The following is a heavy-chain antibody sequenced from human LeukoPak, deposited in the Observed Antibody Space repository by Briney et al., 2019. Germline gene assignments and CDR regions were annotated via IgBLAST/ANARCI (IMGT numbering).Heavy chain of an antibody. CDR3: ANGLRWFGDFYFNFFDY. J-gene: IGHJ4*02. CDR1: GFTFSSYA. D-gene: IGHD3-10*01. V-gene: IGHV3-30*04. Sequence: PGGSLRLSCAASGFTFSSYAMHWVRQAPGKGLEWVAFISYDGGKRFFGESVKGRFTIARDNSENTVSLQMNTLKTEDTAVYYCANGLRWFGDFYFNFFDYWGQGILVTVSS. CDR2: ISYDGGKR.